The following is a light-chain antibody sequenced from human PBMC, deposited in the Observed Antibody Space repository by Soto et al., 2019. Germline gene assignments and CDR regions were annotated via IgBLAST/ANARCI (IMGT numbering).Light chain of an antibody. Sequence: ESVLTQSPGTLSLSPGEGATLSCRSSQSVISNYLAWYQKKPGQAPRLLIYGASSRATGIPDRFSGSGCGTYFTLIISRLEPEDFSVYYCQKYDTSPDSFGQGTKLEIK. CDR1: QSVISNY. CDR3: QKYDTSPDS. CDR2: GAS. V-gene: IGKV3-20*01. J-gene: IGKJ2*03.